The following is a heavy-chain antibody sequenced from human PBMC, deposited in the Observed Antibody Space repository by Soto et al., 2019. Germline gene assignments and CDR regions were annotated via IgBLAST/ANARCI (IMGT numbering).Heavy chain of an antibody. D-gene: IGHD3-3*02. CDR3: ARDRSTYGGGGTGEVKENWFDP. V-gene: IGHV4-59*01. CDR1: GGSISHYY. Sequence: SETLSLTCSVSGGSISHYYWSWIRQSPGKGLEWIGYAYYSGSTDYNPSLKSRVTMAVDTSKNQVSLKLNSVDTADTAVYYCARDRSTYGGGGTGEVKENWFDPWGQGTLVTVS. J-gene: IGHJ5*02. CDR2: AYYSGST.